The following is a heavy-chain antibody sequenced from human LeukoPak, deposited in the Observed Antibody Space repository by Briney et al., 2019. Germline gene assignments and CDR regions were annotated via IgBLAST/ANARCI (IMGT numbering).Heavy chain of an antibody. Sequence: SETLSLTCTVSGGSISSYFWSWIRQPPGKGLEWIGYIYYSGSTNYNPSLKSRVTISVDTSKNQFSLKLSSVTAADTAVYYCAGVVSPTYYYYYMDVWGKGTTVTVSS. CDR3: AGVVSPTYYYYYMDV. CDR1: GGSISSYF. CDR2: IYYSGST. J-gene: IGHJ6*03. V-gene: IGHV4-59*01.